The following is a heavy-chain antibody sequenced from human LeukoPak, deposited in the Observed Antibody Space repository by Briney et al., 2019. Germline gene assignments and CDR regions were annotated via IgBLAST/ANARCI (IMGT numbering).Heavy chain of an antibody. CDR3: AKDREGYCSGGSCYESYYFDY. V-gene: IGHV3-23*01. J-gene: IGHJ4*02. CDR1: GFTFSSYA. Sequence: GGSLRLSCAASGFTFSSYAMSWVRQAPGKGLEWVSAISGSGGSTYYADSVKGRFTISRDNSKNTLYLQRNSLRAEDTAVYYCAKDREGYCSGGSCYESYYFDYWGQGTLVTVSS. D-gene: IGHD2-15*01. CDR2: ISGSGGST.